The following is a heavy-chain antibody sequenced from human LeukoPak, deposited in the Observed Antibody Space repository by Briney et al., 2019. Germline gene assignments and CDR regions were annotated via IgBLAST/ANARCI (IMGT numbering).Heavy chain of an antibody. V-gene: IGHV4-34*01. J-gene: IGHJ4*02. D-gene: IGHD3-10*01. CDR1: GGSFSGYY. CDR2: IYHSGST. CDR3: ARDLDYFGSGSYF. Sequence: SETLSLTCAVYGGSFSGYYWSWIRQPPGKGLEWIGSIYHSGSTYYNPSLKSRLTISIDTSNNQFSLKLTSVTAADTAVYYCARDLDYFGSGSYFWGQGTLVTVSS.